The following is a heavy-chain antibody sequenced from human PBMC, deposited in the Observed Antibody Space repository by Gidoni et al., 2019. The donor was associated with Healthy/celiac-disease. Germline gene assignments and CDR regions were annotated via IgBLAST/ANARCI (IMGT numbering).Heavy chain of an antibody. D-gene: IGHD3-16*01. V-gene: IGHV3-30*01. Sequence: QVQLVESGGGVVQPVRSLRLSCSASGFPFISYAMHWVRQAPGKGLEWVAVISYDGSNKYYADSVKGRFTISRDNSKNTLYLQMNSLRAEDTAVYYCARDLGEYYYYYGMDVWGQGTTVTVSS. CDR2: ISYDGSNK. CDR1: GFPFISYA. CDR3: ARDLGEYYYYYGMDV. J-gene: IGHJ6*02.